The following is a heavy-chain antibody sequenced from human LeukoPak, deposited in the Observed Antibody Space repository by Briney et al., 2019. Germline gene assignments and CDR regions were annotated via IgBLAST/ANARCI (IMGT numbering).Heavy chain of an antibody. J-gene: IGHJ4*02. CDR1: GFTFSRYW. CDR2: ISNDGSTT. CDR3: AREAYSSSSSDY. D-gene: IGHD6-6*01. V-gene: IGHV3-74*01. Sequence: GGSLRLSCAASGFTFSRYWMHWVRQVPGKGLVWVSRISNDGSTTSYADSVKGRFTISRDNAENILYLEMSSLRAEDTSVYYCAREAYSSSSSDYWGQGTLVTVS.